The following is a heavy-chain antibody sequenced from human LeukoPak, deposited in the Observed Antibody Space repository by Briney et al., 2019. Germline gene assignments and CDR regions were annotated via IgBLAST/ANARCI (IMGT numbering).Heavy chain of an antibody. D-gene: IGHD6-19*01. Sequence: GGPRRLSCAASGLTFSSYPMSWVRRAPGKGLEGVSAIRGSGGNTYYADSVKGRFTVSRDNSKNTLYLQMNSLRVEDTAVYYCAKDRSEQWISWFDPWGQGTLVTVSS. V-gene: IGHV3-23*01. CDR3: AKDRSEQWISWFDP. CDR2: IRGSGGNT. J-gene: IGHJ5*02. CDR1: GLTFSSYP.